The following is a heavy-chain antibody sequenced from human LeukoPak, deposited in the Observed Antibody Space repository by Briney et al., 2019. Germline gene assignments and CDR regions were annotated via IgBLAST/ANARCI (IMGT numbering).Heavy chain of an antibody. J-gene: IGHJ4*02. V-gene: IGHV3-13*01. D-gene: IGHD4-17*01. CDR3: ARGSGPGVTTIDS. CDR2: FHTDGGT. Sequence: GGSLRLSCAASGFTFRSYDMHWVRQAPGEGLEWVSAFHTDGGTYYLVSVKGRFTISKEDAKNSLYLQMNTLRAGDTAVYYCARGSGPGVTTIDSWGQGTLVIVSS. CDR1: GFTFRSYD.